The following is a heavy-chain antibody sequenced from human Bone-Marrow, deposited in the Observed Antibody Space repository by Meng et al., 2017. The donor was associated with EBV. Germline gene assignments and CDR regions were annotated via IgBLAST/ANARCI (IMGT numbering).Heavy chain of an antibody. D-gene: IGHD3-10*01. Sequence: QVACAQSGGRDNEPGLLVEASCQTLGGTIRGDAISWVRQAAGQGLEWMGGLIPMFDAPHYAQKFHGSVTITADESTSTHYMDLSGLRSENTAVYYCASESGRGFTPDYWGQGTLVTVSS. J-gene: IGHJ4*02. CDR3: ASESGRGFTPDY. CDR1: GGTIRGDA. CDR2: LIPMFDAP. V-gene: IGHV1-69*01.